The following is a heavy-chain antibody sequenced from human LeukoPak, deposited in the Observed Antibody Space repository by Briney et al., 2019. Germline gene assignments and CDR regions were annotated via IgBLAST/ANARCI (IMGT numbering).Heavy chain of an antibody. J-gene: IGHJ5*02. CDR1: GYTFTSYY. D-gene: IGHD5-12*01. CDR2: INPSGGST. V-gene: IGHV1-46*01. Sequence: GASVKVSCKASGYTFTSYYMHWVRLAPGQGLEWMGIINPSGGSTSYAQKFQGRVTMTRDTSTSTVYMELSSLRSEDTAVYYRARGPYENWFDPWGQGTLVTVSS. CDR3: ARGPYENWFDP.